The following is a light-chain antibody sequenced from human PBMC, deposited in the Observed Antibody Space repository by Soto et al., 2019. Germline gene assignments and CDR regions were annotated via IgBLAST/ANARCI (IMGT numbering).Light chain of an antibody. CDR2: VNSDGSH. Sequence: QPVLTQSPSASASLGASVKLTCTLSSGHNSYAIAWHQQQPEKGPRYLMKVNSDGSHSKGDGIPDRFSGSSSGAERYPTISSLRSEDEADYYCQTWSTDIRVFGGGTKVTVL. CDR1: SGHNSYA. V-gene: IGLV4-69*01. J-gene: IGLJ3*02. CDR3: QTWSTDIRV.